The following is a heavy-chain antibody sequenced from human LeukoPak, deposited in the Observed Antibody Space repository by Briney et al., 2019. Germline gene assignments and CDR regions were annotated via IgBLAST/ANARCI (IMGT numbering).Heavy chain of an antibody. Sequence: ASVKVSCKASRYTFNGYYMHWVRQAPGHGLEWMGRINPNSGGTDYAQKFQGRVTMTSDTSISTAYMELSSLRSDDTAVYYCARDPPVVEIATRISDYWGQGTLVTVSS. CDR2: INPNSGGT. V-gene: IGHV1-2*02. CDR3: ARDPPVVEIATRISDY. CDR1: RYTFNGYY. J-gene: IGHJ4*02. D-gene: IGHD5-24*01.